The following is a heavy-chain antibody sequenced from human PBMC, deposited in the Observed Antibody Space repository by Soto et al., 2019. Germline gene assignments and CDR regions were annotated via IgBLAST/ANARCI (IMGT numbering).Heavy chain of an antibody. CDR3: ARVRGLGLFDY. J-gene: IGHJ4*02. CDR2: ISYSGST. V-gene: IGHV4-31*03. D-gene: IGHD3-16*01. CDR1: GGSISSGRYY. Sequence: QVQLQESGPGLVKPSQALSLTCTVSGGSISSGRYYWSWIRQHPEKGLEWIGYISYSGSTYYNPSLKSRVTISADTSENQFSLRLSSVTAADTAVYYRARVRGLGLFDYWGQGTLVTVSS.